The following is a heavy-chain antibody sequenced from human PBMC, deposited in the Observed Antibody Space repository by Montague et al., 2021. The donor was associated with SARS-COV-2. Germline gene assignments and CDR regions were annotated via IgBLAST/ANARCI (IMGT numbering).Heavy chain of an antibody. J-gene: IGHJ6*02. V-gene: IGHV4-34*01. Sequence: SETLSLTCTVYGGSFSGYYWSWIRQPPGKGLEWIGEINHSGSTNYNPSLKSRVTISVDTSKNHFSLKLSSVTAADTAVYYCARSGGVYTESYYLEDYYFGKEGRGPRTKV. CDR1: GGSFSGYY. CDR3: ARSGGVYTESYYLEDYYFGKEG. D-gene: IGHD1-26*01. CDR2: INHSGST.